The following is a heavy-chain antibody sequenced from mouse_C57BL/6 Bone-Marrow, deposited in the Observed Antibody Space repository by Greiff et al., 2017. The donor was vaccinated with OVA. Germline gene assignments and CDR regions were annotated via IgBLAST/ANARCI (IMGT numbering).Heavy chain of an antibody. Sequence: VKLSCKASGYPFTSYWMHWVTQRPGQCLEWIGYINPSSGYTKYNQKFKDKATLTADKSSSTAYMQLSSLTYEDSAVYYCARFPNWPGYFDYWGQGTTLTVSS. CDR1: GYPFTSYW. J-gene: IGHJ2*01. CDR2: INPSSGYT. D-gene: IGHD4-1*01. CDR3: ARFPNWPGYFDY. V-gene: IGHV1-7*01.